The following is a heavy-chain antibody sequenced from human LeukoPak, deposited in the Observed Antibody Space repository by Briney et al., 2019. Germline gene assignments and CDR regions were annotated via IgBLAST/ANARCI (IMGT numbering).Heavy chain of an antibody. CDR3: TRDYDILTGRPTYYYYGMDV. V-gene: IGHV3-49*04. CDR1: RFTFGDYA. CDR2: IRSKAYGGTT. D-gene: IGHD3-9*01. Sequence: GSLRLSCTASRFTFGDYAMSWVRQAPGKGLEWVGFIRSKAYGGTTEYAASVKGRFTISRDDSKSIAYLQMNSLKTEDTAVYYCTRDYDILTGRPTYYYYGMDVWGQGTTVTVSS. J-gene: IGHJ6*02.